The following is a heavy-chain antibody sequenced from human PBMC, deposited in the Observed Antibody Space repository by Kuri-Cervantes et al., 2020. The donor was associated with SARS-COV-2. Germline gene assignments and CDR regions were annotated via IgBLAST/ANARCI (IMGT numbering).Heavy chain of an antibody. J-gene: IGHJ5*02. Sequence: SETLSLTCAVSGGSISGGSYYWSWIRPPDGMGLEWIGRIYTSGSNNYNPSLKSRVTISVDKYKNQFNLRPSSVTAADTAVCFCARFRAKYTSLSLFDPWGQGTLVTVSS. CDR2: IYTSGSN. CDR1: GGSISGGSYY. V-gene: IGHV4-61*02. CDR3: ARFRAKYTSLSLFDP. D-gene: IGHD2-2*01.